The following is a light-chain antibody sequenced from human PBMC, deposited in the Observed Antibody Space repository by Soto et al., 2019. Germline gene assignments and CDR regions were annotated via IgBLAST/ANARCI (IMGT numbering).Light chain of an antibody. Sequence: QYALTLPASVSGSPGQSITVSCTGTISDIGSYNYVSWYQQHPGKAPKLIIYEVNNRPSGVSNRFSGSKSGNTASLTVSGLQAEDEADYYCASFTTTSTRVFGTGTKVTVL. CDR3: ASFTTTSTRV. CDR1: ISDIGSYNY. CDR2: EVN. V-gene: IGLV2-14*01. J-gene: IGLJ1*01.